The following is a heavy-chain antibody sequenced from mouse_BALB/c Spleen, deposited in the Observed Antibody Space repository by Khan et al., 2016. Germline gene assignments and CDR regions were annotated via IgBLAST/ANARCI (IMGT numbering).Heavy chain of an antibody. J-gene: IGHJ3*01. CDR3: ARSYYDSWFVY. CDR1: GFNIKDTY. CDR2: IDPATDNT. V-gene: IGHV14-3*02. Sequence: VQLQQSGAELVKPGASVKLSCTASGFNIKDTYMHWMIQRPEQGLEWIGRIDPATDNTKYDPKFQGKATITADTSSNTAYLQLSSLASEDTSVYYFARSYYDSWFVYWGQGTLVTVSA. D-gene: IGHD2-4*01.